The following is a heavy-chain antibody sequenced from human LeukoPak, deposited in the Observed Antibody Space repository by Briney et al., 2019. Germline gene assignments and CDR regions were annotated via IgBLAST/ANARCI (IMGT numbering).Heavy chain of an antibody. Sequence: GGSLRLSCAGSGFTFSTYGMSWVRQAPNKGLEWLSTISGSGDSTYYADSVKGRFTVSRDNSKDTVYLQMNSLRGEDTAVYYCAKELMGFDYWGQGSLVTVSS. CDR2: ISGSGDST. CDR3: AKELMGFDY. V-gene: IGHV3-23*01. J-gene: IGHJ4*02. CDR1: GFTFSTYG. D-gene: IGHD2-8*01.